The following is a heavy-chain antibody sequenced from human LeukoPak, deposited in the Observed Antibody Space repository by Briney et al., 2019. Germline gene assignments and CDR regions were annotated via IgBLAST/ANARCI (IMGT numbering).Heavy chain of an antibody. D-gene: IGHD3-9*01. J-gene: IGHJ4*02. CDR1: GFIFNTYA. V-gene: IGHV3-23*01. CDR3: ARAGYDILTGIDY. Sequence: GGSLRLSCAASGFIFNTYAMSWVRQAPGKGLEWVSLISGNGGSTYYADSVKGRFTISRDNSKNTLYLQMSSLKAEDTAVYYCARAGYDILTGIDYWGQGTLVTVSS. CDR2: ISGNGGST.